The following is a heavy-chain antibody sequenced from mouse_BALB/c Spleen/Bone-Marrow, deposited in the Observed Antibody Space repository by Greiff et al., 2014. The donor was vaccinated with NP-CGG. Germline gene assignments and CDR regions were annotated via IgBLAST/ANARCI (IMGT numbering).Heavy chain of an antibody. J-gene: IGHJ2*01. CDR1: GYTFSSYW. D-gene: IGHD2-3*01. CDR2: ILPGSGSS. CDR3: TRWGWSFDY. Sequence: QVQLQQSGAELMKPGASVKIPCKATGYTFSSYWIEWVKQRPGHGLEWIGEILPGSGSSNYNEKFKGKATVTADTSSNTAYMQLSSLTSEDSAVYYCTRWGWSFDYWGQGTTLTVSP. V-gene: IGHV1-9*01.